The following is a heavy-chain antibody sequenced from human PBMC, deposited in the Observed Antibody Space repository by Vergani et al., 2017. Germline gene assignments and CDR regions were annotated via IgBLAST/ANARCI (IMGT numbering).Heavy chain of an antibody. D-gene: IGHD2-2*01. CDR3: ARSTRDCSSTSCYPYYYYGMDV. CDR1: GFTFSSYS. Sequence: EVQLVESGGGLVQPGGSLRLSCAASGFTFSSYSMNWVRQAPGKGLEWVSYISSSSTIYYADSVKGRFTISRDNAKNSLYLQMNSLRAEDTAVYYCARSTRDCSSTSCYPYYYYGMDVWGQGTTVTVSS. J-gene: IGHJ6*02. CDR2: ISSSSTI. V-gene: IGHV3-48*01.